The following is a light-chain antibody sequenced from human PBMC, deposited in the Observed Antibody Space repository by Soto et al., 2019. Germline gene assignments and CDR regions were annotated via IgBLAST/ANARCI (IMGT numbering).Light chain of an antibody. Sequence: EIVLTQSPGTLSLSPGERVTLSCRASQSVSSTYLAWYQQKPGQAPRLLIYGASSRAAGIPDRFSGSGSGTDFSLTINRLEPDDFAVYYCQQYGSSPWTFGQGLKVEIK. J-gene: IGKJ1*01. CDR1: QSVSSTY. CDR3: QQYGSSPWT. V-gene: IGKV3-20*01. CDR2: GAS.